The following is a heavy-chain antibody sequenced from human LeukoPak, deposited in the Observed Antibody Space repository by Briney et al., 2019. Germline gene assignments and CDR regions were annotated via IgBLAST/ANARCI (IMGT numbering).Heavy chain of an antibody. Sequence: SETLSLTCTVSGGSTSSHFWSWIRQPPRKGLEWIGNIYTGGTTNYNPSLKSGVTISIDTSKNQLSLHLASVTAADTAVYYCTKATKWLAFDDWGRGTLVTVSS. D-gene: IGHD6-19*01. CDR1: GGSTSSHF. CDR3: TKATKWLAFDD. V-gene: IGHV4-59*11. J-gene: IGHJ4*02. CDR2: IYTGGTT.